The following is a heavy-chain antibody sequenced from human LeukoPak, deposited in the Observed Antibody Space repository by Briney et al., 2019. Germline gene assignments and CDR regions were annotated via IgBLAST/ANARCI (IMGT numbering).Heavy chain of an antibody. D-gene: IGHD6-19*01. Sequence: SETLSLTCTVSGGSLNSYYWSWIRQPLGKGREWIGYIYYSGTTNYNPSLQSRVTISVDTSKNQFSLQLRSVPAADTALYYCAGGGVAVAGRVDYWGQGTLVTVSS. J-gene: IGHJ4*02. V-gene: IGHV4-59*01. CDR2: IYYSGTT. CDR1: GGSLNSYY. CDR3: AGGGVAVAGRVDY.